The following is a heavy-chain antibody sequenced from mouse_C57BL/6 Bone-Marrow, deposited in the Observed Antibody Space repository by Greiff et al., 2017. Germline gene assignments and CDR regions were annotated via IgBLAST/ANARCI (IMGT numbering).Heavy chain of an antibody. V-gene: IGHV1-18*01. J-gene: IGHJ4*01. D-gene: IGHD2-1*01. CDR2: INPNNGCT. CDR3: ARSGVYYGIPYAMDY. Sequence: VQLKESGPELVKPGASVKISCKASGYTFTDYNMDWVKQSHGKSLEWIGDINPNNGCTIYNQKFKGKATLTVDKSSSTAYMELRSLTSEDTAVYNGARSGVYYGIPYAMDYWGQGTSVTVSS. CDR1: GYTFTDYN.